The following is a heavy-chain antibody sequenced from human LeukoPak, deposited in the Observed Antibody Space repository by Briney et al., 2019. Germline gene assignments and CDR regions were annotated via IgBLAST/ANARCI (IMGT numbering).Heavy chain of an antibody. V-gene: IGHV4-31*03. CDR1: GGSISSGGYY. CDR3: ARDSIAGYSLSW. CDR2: IYYSGST. J-gene: IGHJ4*02. D-gene: IGHD3-9*01. Sequence: SQTLSLTCTVSGGSISSGGYYWSWIRQHPGKGLEWIGYIYYSGSTYYNPSLKGRLTISVDTAKNQFSLKLSSVTAADTAVYYCARDSIAGYSLSWWGQGTLVTVSS.